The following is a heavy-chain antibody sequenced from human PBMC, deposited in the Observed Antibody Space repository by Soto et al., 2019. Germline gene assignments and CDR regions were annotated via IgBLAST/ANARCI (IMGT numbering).Heavy chain of an antibody. J-gene: IGHJ4*02. CDR3: ARRPTDYYDNSGNYFLDY. Sequence: QVQLVQSGAEVKKPGASVKVSCKASGYTFTTYGMSWVRQAPGQGLDWMGWISTYNGNTKYAERLQGRVTMTTDTTTSTAYMALRSLRSDDTAVYYCARRPTDYYDNSGNYFLDYWGQGTLVTVSS. D-gene: IGHD3-22*01. CDR1: GYTFTTYG. CDR2: ISTYNGNT. V-gene: IGHV1-18*01.